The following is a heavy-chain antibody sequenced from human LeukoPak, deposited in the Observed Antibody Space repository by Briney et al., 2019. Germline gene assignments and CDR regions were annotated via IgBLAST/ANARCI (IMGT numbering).Heavy chain of an antibody. J-gene: IGHJ4*02. CDR3: AGGLTYTEYYFDY. CDR1: GGSFSGYY. Sequence: TSETLSLTCAVYGGSFSGYYWSWIRQPPGKGLEWIGEINHSGSTNYNPSLKSRVTISVDTSKNQLSLKLSSVTAADTAVYYCAGGLTYTEYYFDYWGRGTLVTVSS. V-gene: IGHV4-34*01. CDR2: INHSGST. D-gene: IGHD2-2*02.